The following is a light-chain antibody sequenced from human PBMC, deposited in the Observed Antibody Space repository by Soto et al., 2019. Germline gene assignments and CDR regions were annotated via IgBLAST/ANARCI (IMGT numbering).Light chain of an antibody. Sequence: QSVLTQPPSASGTPGQRVTIPCSGSSSNIGSNTVNWYQQLPGTAPKLLLYSNNQRPSGVPDRFSGAKSGTSASLAISGLQSEDEADYYCAAWDDSLNGYVFGTGTKLTVL. CDR1: SSNIGSNT. J-gene: IGLJ1*01. CDR3: AAWDDSLNGYV. CDR2: SNN. V-gene: IGLV1-44*01.